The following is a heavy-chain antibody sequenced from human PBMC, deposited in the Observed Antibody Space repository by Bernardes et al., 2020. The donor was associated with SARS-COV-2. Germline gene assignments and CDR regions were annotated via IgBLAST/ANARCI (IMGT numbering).Heavy chain of an antibody. V-gene: IGHV4-34*01. D-gene: IGHD6-6*01. CDR2: INHSGST. CDR1: GGSFSGYY. J-gene: IGHJ6*02. Sequence: SETLSLTCAVYGGSFSGYYWSWIRQPPGKGLEWIGEINHSGSTNYNPSLKSRVTISLDTSKNQFSLKLSSVTAADTAVYYCARGRDEYSSSAYGMDVLGQGTTVTVSS. CDR3: ARGRDEYSSSAYGMDV.